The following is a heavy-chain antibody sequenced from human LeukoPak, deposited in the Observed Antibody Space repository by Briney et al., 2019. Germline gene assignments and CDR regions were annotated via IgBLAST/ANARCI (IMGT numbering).Heavy chain of an antibody. CDR1: GGTLSSYA. CDR2: LIPIFGTA. V-gene: IGHV1-69*13. CDR3: ASPPGCGGDCYSGYFQH. J-gene: IGHJ1*01. Sequence: SVKVSCKASGGTLSSYAISWVRQAPGQGLEWMGGLIPIFGTANYAQKFQGRVTITADESTSTAYMELSSLRSEDTAVYYCASPPGCGGDCYSGYFQHWGQGTLVTVSS. D-gene: IGHD2-21*02.